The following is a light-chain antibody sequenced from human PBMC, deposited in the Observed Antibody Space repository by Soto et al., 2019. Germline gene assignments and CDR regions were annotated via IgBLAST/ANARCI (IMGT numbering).Light chain of an antibody. CDR1: QSVSSY. J-gene: IGKJ4*01. V-gene: IGKV3-11*01. CDR3: QQRSDWPLT. Sequence: EIVLTQSPATLSLSPGERATLSCRASQSVSSYLAWYQQKPGQAPMLLIYDAFNRAAGIPARFSGSGSGTDFTLTISSLEPEDFAVYHCQQRSDWPLTFGGGTRVEIK. CDR2: DAF.